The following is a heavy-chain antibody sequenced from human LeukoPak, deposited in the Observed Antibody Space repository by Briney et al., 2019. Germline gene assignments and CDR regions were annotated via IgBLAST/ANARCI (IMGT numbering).Heavy chain of an antibody. D-gene: IGHD2-2*01. CDR3: ARDRSRNYSCDY. Sequence: GGSLRLSCAASGFTFRGYAMSWVRQAPGKGLEWVSVTSGNGHSTYYADSVKGRFTISRDHSKNTLYLQMSSLRTEDTAVYYCARDRSRNYSCDYWGQGTLVSVSS. CDR1: GFTFRGYA. J-gene: IGHJ4*02. V-gene: IGHV3-23*01. CDR2: TSGNGHST.